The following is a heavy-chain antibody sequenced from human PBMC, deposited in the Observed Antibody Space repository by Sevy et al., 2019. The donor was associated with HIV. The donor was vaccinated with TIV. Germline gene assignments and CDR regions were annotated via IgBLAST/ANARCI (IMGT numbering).Heavy chain of an antibody. CDR1: GFTFSSYS. V-gene: IGHV3-21*01. J-gene: IGHJ4*02. D-gene: IGHD3-16*01. Sequence: GGSLRLSCAASGFTFSSYSMNWVRQAPGKGLEWVSSISSSSSYIYYADSVKGRFTISRDNAKNSRYLKMNSLRAEDTAVYYCARGLARDSPSLFTFGGVIGYFDYWGQGTLVTVSS. CDR2: ISSSSSYI. CDR3: ARGLARDSPSLFTFGGVIGYFDY.